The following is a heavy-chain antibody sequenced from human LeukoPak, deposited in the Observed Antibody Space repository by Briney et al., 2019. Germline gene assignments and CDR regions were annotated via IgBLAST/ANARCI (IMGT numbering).Heavy chain of an antibody. CDR2: IWYDGSNK. D-gene: IGHD6-13*01. CDR1: GFTFSSYG. J-gene: IGHJ6*02. V-gene: IGHV3-33*01. Sequence: GGSLRLSCAVSGFTFSSYGMHWVRQAPGKGLEWVAVIWYDGSNKYYADSVKGRFTISRDNSKNTLYLQMNSLRAEDTAVYYCARDSGQLYYYGMDVWGQGTTVTVSS. CDR3: ARDSGQLYYYGMDV.